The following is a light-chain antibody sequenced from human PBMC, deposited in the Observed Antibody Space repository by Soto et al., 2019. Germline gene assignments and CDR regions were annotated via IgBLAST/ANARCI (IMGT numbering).Light chain of an antibody. CDR3: QQYNNWPLT. CDR1: QSVGSN. V-gene: IGKV3-15*01. Sequence: EIVMTQSPATLSVSPGERATLSCRASQSVGSNLAWYQQKPGQAPRLLICGASTRATGIPARFSGSGSGTDFTLTISSLQSEDFAVYYCQQYNNWPLTFGGGTKVDIK. J-gene: IGKJ4*01. CDR2: GAS.